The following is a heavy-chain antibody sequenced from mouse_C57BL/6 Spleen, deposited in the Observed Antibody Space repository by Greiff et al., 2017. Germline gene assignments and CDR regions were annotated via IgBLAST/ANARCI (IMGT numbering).Heavy chain of an antibody. CDR2: ISSGSSTI. D-gene: IGHD1-1*01. CDR3: ARGGDYGSRIDY. J-gene: IGHJ2*01. Sequence: EVKLMQSGAGLVKPGGSLKLSCAASGFTFSDYGMHWVRQAPEKGLEWVAYISSGSSTIYYADTVKGRFTLSRDNAKNTLFLQMTSLNSEDTAMYYCARGGDYGSRIDYWGQGTTLTVSS. CDR1: GFTFSDYG. V-gene: IGHV5-17*01.